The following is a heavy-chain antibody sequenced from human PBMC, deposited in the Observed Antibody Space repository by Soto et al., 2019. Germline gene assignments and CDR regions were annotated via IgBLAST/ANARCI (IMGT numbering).Heavy chain of an antibody. Sequence: SETLCLTCAVYGGSFSDYYCSWIRQPPGKGLEWIGEINHSGSTNYNPSLKSRVTISVDTSKNQSSLKLSSVTAANTAVYYCERHKLGYYYDYRGQGTLVTVSS. V-gene: IGHV4-34*01. D-gene: IGHD3-22*01. J-gene: IGHJ4*02. CDR2: INHSGST. CDR3: ERHKLGYYYDY. CDR1: GGSFSDYY.